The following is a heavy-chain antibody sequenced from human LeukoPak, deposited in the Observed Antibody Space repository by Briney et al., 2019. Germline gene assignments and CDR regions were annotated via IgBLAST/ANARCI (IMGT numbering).Heavy chain of an antibody. D-gene: IGHD2-2*01. J-gene: IGHJ3*02. CDR3: ARAYSSTWYGGDTFDI. V-gene: IGHV4-38-2*01. Sequence: SETLSLTCAVSRYSITRGYYWAWIRQPPGKGLEWIGSICHSGNTYYNPSLKSRLTMSVHTSKNRFSLNLRSVTAADTAVYFCARAYSSTWYGGDTFDIWGQGTMVTVSS. CDR2: ICHSGNT. CDR1: RYSITRGYY.